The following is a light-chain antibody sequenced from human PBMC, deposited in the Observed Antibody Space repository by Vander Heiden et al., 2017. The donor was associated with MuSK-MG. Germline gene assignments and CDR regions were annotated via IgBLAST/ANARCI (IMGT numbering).Light chain of an antibody. CDR1: QSISSY. CDR2: DAS. J-gene: IGKJ1*01. CDR3: QQRSNWPWT. Sequence: DIVLTQSPATLSLSPGERATLSCRASQSISSYLAWYQQKPGQAPRLLIYDASNRATGIPPSFSGSGSGTDFTLTVSSLEPEDVAVYYCQQRSNWPWTFGQGTKVEIK. V-gene: IGKV3-11*01.